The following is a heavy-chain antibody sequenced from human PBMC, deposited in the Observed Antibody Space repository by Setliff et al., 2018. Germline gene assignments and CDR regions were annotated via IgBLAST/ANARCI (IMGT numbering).Heavy chain of an antibody. V-gene: IGHV1-69*10. D-gene: IGHD1-26*01. CDR1: GYTFTSYY. J-gene: IGHJ6*02. CDR2: IIPILGIA. CDR3: ARERRGDSGSYYNNYYYGMDV. Sequence: GASVKVSCKASGYTFTSYYMHWVRQAPGQGLEWMGGIIPILGIANYAQKFQGRVTITADKSTSTAYMELSSLRSEDTAVYYCARERRGDSGSYYNNYYYGMDVWGQGTTVTVSS.